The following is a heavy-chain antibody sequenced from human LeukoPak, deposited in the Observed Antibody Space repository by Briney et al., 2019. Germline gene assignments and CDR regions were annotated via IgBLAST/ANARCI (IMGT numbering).Heavy chain of an antibody. Sequence: GESLKISCQGSGYNFATYWIVWVRQMPGKGLEWMGIIYHGNSHTRYSPSFQGQVTISADTSISTAYLHWSSLQSSDTAMYYCAKFHATWYGDTWGQGTLVIVSS. CDR2: IYHGNSHT. D-gene: IGHD6-13*01. CDR3: AKFHATWYGDT. V-gene: IGHV5-51*01. J-gene: IGHJ4*02. CDR1: GYNFATYW.